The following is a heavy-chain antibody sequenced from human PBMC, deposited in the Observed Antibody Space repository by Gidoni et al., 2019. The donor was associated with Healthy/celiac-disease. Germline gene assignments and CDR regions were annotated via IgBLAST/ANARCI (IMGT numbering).Heavy chain of an antibody. CDR3: AKDAFPHAWRLTTIVWSHVAY. CDR2: IRYDGSNN. CDR1: GFTFSIYG. J-gene: IGHJ4*02. V-gene: IGHV3-30*02. Sequence: QLQLVESGGGVVQPGGSLRLSFAESGFTFSIYGMHWCRQALGKGLEWVAFIRYDGSNNYYAASVKRRFTISRDKSKNTLSLPSPRLCAEDTALYYCAKDAFPHAWRLTTIVWSHVAYWGQEPLVTASS. D-gene: IGHD3-22*01.